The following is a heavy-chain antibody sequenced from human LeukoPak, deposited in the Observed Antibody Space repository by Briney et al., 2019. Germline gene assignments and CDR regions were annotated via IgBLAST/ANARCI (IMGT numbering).Heavy chain of an antibody. CDR3: AIVVAPRGYFDY. V-gene: IGHV3-66*01. Sequence: QPGGSLRLSCAASGFTVSSNYMSWVRQAPGKGLEWVSLIDSGGSTYYADSVKGRFTISRDNSKNTLYLQMNSLRAEDTAVYYCAIVVAPRGYFDYWGQGTLVTVSS. J-gene: IGHJ4*02. CDR2: IDSGGST. CDR1: GFTVSSNY. D-gene: IGHD5-12*01.